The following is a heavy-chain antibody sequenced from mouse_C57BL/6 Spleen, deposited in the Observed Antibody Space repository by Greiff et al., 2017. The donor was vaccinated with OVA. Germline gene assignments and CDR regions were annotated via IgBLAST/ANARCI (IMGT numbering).Heavy chain of an antibody. Sequence: QVQLQQPGAELVMPGASVKLSCKASGYTFTSYWMHWVKQRPGQGLEWIGEIDPSDSYTNYNQKFKGKSTLTVDKSSSTAYRQLSSLTSEDSAVYYCARWDYGSHWYFDVWGTGTTVTVSS. D-gene: IGHD1-1*01. J-gene: IGHJ1*03. CDR3: ARWDYGSHWYFDV. V-gene: IGHV1-69*01. CDR1: GYTFTSYW. CDR2: IDPSDSYT.